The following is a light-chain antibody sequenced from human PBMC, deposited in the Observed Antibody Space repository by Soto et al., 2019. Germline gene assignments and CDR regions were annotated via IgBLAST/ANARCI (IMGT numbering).Light chain of an antibody. CDR2: DAF. J-gene: IGKJ3*01. CDR3: QQRTDWPLT. CDR1: QSVSNY. V-gene: IGKV3-11*01. Sequence: EIVLTQSPATLSLSPGERATLSCRASQSVSNYLAWYQQKPGQAPRLLIYDAFKRATGIPARFGGSGSGADFTLTISSLESEAFAVYYCQQRTDWPLTFGPGTKVDVK.